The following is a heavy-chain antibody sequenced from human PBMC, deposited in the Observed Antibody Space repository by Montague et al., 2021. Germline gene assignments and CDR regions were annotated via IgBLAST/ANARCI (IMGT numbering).Heavy chain of an antibody. CDR1: GFPFSSYA. J-gene: IGHJ5*02. D-gene: IGHD4-17*01. Sequence: SLRLSCAASGFPFSSYAMSWVRQAPGKGLKWVSSITSDGSTYYADSVTGRFTISRDNSKNTLYLQMNSLRAEDTAVYYCTKDQDDYGDYVDWVDTWGQGTLVTVSS. V-gene: IGHV3-23*01. CDR2: ITSDGST. CDR3: TKDQDDYGDYVDWVDT.